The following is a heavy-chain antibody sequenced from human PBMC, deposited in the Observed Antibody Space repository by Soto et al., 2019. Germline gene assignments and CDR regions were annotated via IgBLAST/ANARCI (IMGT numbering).Heavy chain of an antibody. V-gene: IGHV4-31*03. Sequence: PSETLSLTCTVSGGSISSGGYYWSWIRQHPGKGLEWIGYIYYSGSTYYNPSLKSRVTISVDTSKNQFSLKLSSVTAADTAVYYCARVGAPGYGSGIFNYYYGMDVWGQGTTVTVSS. D-gene: IGHD3-10*01. CDR1: GGSISSGGYY. CDR3: ARVGAPGYGSGIFNYYYGMDV. CDR2: IYYSGST. J-gene: IGHJ6*02.